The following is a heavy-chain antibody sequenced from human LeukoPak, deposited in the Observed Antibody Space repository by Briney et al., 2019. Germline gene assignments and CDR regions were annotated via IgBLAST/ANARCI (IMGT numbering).Heavy chain of an antibody. CDR3: AKDHGDYAYFQH. D-gene: IGHD4-17*01. CDR1: GYTFTSYD. Sequence: GASVKVSCKASGYTFTSYDINWVRQATGQGLEWMGWMNPNSGNTGYAQKFQGRVTMTRNTSISTAYMELSSLRSEDTAVYYCAKDHGDYAYFQHWGQGTLVTVSS. J-gene: IGHJ1*01. V-gene: IGHV1-8*01. CDR2: MNPNSGNT.